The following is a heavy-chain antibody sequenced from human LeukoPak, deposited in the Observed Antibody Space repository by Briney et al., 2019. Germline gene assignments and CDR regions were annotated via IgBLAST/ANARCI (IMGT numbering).Heavy chain of an antibody. CDR2: ISGDGGST. D-gene: IGHD5-18*01. CDR3: AKDIARGDTAMALDY. J-gene: IGHJ4*02. Sequence: GGSLRLSCAASGFTFDDYAMHWVRQAPGKGLEWVSLISGDGGSTYYADSVKGRFTISRDNCKNSLYLQMNSLRTEDTALYYCAKDIARGDTAMALDYWGQGTLVTVSS. CDR1: GFTFDDYA. V-gene: IGHV3-43*02.